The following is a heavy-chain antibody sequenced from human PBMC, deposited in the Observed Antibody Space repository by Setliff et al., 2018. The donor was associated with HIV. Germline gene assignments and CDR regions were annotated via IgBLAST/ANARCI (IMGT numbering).Heavy chain of an antibody. CDR2: INPSGGST. V-gene: IGHV1-46*01. D-gene: IGHD1-26*01. Sequence: EASVKVSCKASGYTFTRYFMHCVRQAPGQGLEWLGMINPSGGSTWYAQKFQGRVTMTGDTSTNTLYMELSSLSSEDTAVYYFARGWEGGMDYWGQGTLVTVSS. CDR3: ARGWEGGMDY. J-gene: IGHJ4*02. CDR1: GYTFTRYF.